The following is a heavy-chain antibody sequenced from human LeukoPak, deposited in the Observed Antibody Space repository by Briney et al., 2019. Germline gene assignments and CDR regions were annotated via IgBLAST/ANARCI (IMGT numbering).Heavy chain of an antibody. Sequence: GESLKISRKGSGYSFTSYWIAWVRQMPGKGLEWMGIIYPSDSDTRYSPSFQGQVTISADKSISTAYLQWSSLKASDTAMYYCARYLAYYFDYWGQGTLVTVSS. V-gene: IGHV5-51*01. CDR1: GYSFTSYW. J-gene: IGHJ4*02. CDR3: ARYLAYYFDY. CDR2: IYPSDSDT.